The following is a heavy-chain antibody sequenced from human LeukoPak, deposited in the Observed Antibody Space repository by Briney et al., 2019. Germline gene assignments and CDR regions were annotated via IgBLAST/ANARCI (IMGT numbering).Heavy chain of an antibody. V-gene: IGHV1-2*02. CDR2: INPNSGGT. D-gene: IGHD6-13*01. CDR1: GYTFTGYY. Sequence: ASVKVSCKASGYTFTGYYMHWVRQAPGQGLEWMGWINPNSGGTNYAQKFQGRVTMTRDTSISTACMELSRLRSDDTAVYYCARHSSSWWGLDYWGQGTLVTVSS. CDR3: ARHSSSWWGLDY. J-gene: IGHJ4*02.